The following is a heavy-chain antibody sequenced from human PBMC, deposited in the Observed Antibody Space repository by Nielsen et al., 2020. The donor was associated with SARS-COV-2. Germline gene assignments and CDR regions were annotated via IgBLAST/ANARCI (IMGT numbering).Heavy chain of an antibody. V-gene: IGHV4-59*01. CDR2: ISYSGST. Sequence: SETLSLTCTVSGGSISSYYWNWIRQPPGKGLEWIGYISYSGSTNYNPSLKSRITISVDTSKNQFSLKLSSVTAADTAVYYCARDGFGGPIDYWGQGALVTASS. J-gene: IGHJ4*02. CDR3: ARDGFGGPIDY. D-gene: IGHD3-10*01. CDR1: GGSISSYY.